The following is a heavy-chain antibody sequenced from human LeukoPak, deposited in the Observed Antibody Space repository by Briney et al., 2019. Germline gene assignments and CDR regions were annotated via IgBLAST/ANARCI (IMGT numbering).Heavy chain of an antibody. D-gene: IGHD3-22*01. Sequence: SETLSLTCTVSGVSISSSNSYWGWIRQPPGKGLEWIGSIYYSGSIYYNPSLKSRVTISVDTSKNQFSLKLSSVTAADTAVYYCASLDYYDSSGYRYWGQGTLVTVSS. J-gene: IGHJ4*02. CDR1: GVSISSSNSY. CDR3: ASLDYYDSSGYRY. V-gene: IGHV4-39*01. CDR2: IYYSGSI.